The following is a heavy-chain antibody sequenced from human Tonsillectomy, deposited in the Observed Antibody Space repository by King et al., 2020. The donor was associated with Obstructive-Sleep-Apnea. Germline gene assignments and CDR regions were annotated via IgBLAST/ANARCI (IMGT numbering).Heavy chain of an antibody. CDR2: IRGSGGST. CDR3: AKGPHGRELLFGMDV. V-gene: IGHV3-23*04. D-gene: IGHD1-26*01. J-gene: IGHJ6*02. Sequence: VQLVESGGGLVQPGGSLRLSCAASGFTFSSYAMSWVRQAPGKGLEWVSAIRGSGGSTYYADSVKGRFTISRDNSKNTLYLQRNSLRAEDTAVYYCAKGPHGRELLFGMDVWGQGTTVTVSS. CDR1: GFTFSSYA.